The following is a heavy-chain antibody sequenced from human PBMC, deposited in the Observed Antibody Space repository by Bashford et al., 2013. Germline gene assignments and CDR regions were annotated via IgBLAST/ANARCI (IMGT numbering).Heavy chain of an antibody. CDR1: GGSISSGGYS. V-gene: IGHV4-30-2*01. D-gene: IGHD3-10*01. Sequence: TLSLTCAVSGGSISSGGYSWSWIRQPPGKGLEWIGYIYHSGSTYYNPSLKSRVTISVDRSKNQFSLKLSSVTAADTAVYYCARARGFRGVIDYWGQGTLVTVSS. CDR3: ARARGFRGVIDY. CDR2: IYHSGST. J-gene: IGHJ4*02.